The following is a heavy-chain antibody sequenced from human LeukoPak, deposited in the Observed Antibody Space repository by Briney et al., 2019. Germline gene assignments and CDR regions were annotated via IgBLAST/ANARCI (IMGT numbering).Heavy chain of an antibody. J-gene: IGHJ4*02. Sequence: PGGSLRLSCTASGFTFGDYAMSWFRQAPGKGLEWVGFIRSKAYGGTTEYAASVKGRFTISRDDSKRIAYLQMNSLKTEDTAVYYCTRARQYYDSSGYLSFWGQGTLVTVSS. CDR3: TRARQYYDSSGYLSF. V-gene: IGHV3-49*03. D-gene: IGHD3-22*01. CDR2: IRSKAYGGTT. CDR1: GFTFGDYA.